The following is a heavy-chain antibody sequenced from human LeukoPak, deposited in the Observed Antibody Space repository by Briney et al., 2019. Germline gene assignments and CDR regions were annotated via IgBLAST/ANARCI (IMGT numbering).Heavy chain of an antibody. V-gene: IGHV1-18*01. CDR3: ARDQVVPAAIHGRFDP. Sequence: GASVKVSCKASGYTFTSYGISWVRQAPGQGLEWMGWISAYNGNTNYAQKLQGRVTMTTDTSTSTAYMELRSLRSDDTAVYYCARDQVVPAAIHGRFDPWGQGTLVTVSS. CDR1: GYTFTSYG. D-gene: IGHD2-2*02. CDR2: ISAYNGNT. J-gene: IGHJ5*02.